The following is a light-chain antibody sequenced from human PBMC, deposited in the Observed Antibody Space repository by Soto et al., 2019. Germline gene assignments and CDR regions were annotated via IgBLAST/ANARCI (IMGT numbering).Light chain of an antibody. CDR2: MVS. Sequence: QSVLTQPSSLSGSPGQSITISFTGTSSDVGNYNYVSWYQQYPGRVPKLLIYMVSNRASGVSNRFSGSKSGNTASLTISGLQAEDEADYFCTSPTPGSLYVFGTGTKVTVL. J-gene: IGLJ1*01. CDR1: SSDVGNYNY. CDR3: TSPTPGSLYV. V-gene: IGLV2-14*01.